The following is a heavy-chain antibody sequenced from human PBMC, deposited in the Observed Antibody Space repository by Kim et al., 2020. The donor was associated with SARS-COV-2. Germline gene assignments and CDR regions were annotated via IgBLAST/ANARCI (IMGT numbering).Heavy chain of an antibody. V-gene: IGHV4-39*01. D-gene: IGHD5-18*01. CDR3: VRHELGGWIQLWGDWFDP. CDR1: GGSISSSSYY. Sequence: SETLSLTCTVSGGSISSSSYYWGWIRQPPGKGLEWIGSIYYSGSTYYNPSLKSRVTISVDTSKNQFSLKLSSVTAADTAVYYCVRHELGGWIQLWGDWFDPWGQGTLVTVSS. J-gene: IGHJ5*02. CDR2: IYYSGST.